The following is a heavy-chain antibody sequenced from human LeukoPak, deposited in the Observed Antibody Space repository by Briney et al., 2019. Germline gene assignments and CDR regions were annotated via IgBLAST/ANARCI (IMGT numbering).Heavy chain of an antibody. V-gene: IGHV3-21*01. Sequence: PGGSLRLSCAASGFTFSSYSMNWVRQAPGKGLEWVSSISSSSSYIYYADSVKGRFTISRDNAKNSLYLQMNSLRAEDTAVYYCARGFGWLLPRYYFDYWGQGTLVTVSS. D-gene: IGHD3-22*01. CDR3: ARGFGWLLPRYYFDY. J-gene: IGHJ4*02. CDR1: GFTFSSYS. CDR2: ISSSSSYI.